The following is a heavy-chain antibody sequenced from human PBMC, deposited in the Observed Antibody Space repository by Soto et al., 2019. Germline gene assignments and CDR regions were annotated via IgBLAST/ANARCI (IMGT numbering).Heavy chain of an antibody. V-gene: IGHV6-1*01. CDR3: ARDHYCSGGSCLYYYGMDV. CDR1: GDSVSSNSAA. CDR2: TYYRSKWYN. Sequence: QVQLQQSGPGLVKPSQTLSLTCAISGDSVSSNSAAWNWIRQSPSRGLEWLGRTYYRSKWYNDYAVSVKSRITINPDTSKNQFSLQLNSVTPEDTAVYYCARDHYCSGGSCLYYYGMDVWGQGTTVTVSS. D-gene: IGHD2-15*01. J-gene: IGHJ6*02.